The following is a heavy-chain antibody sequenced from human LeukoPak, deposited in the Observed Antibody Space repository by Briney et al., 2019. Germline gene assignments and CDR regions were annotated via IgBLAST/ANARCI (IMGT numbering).Heavy chain of an antibody. D-gene: IGHD3-9*01. CDR2: MNPKSGGT. Sequence: ASVKVSCKASGYSFTGYYVHWVRQAPGQGLEWMGWMNPKSGGTNYAQKFEARVTMNRDTSISTAYMELSRLRFDDTAVYYCARSPDILTGEKFDYWGQGTLVTVSS. CDR3: ARSPDILTGEKFDY. J-gene: IGHJ4*02. CDR1: GYSFTGYY. V-gene: IGHV1-2*02.